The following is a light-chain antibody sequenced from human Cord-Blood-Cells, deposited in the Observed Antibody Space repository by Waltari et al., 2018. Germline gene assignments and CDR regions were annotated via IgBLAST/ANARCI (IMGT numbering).Light chain of an antibody. CDR2: DVS. CDR3: SSYTSSSTYV. CDR1: SSHVGGYNY. J-gene: IGLJ1*01. V-gene: IGLV2-14*01. Sequence: QSALTQPASVSGSPGPSITISCPGTSSHVGGYNYVSWYQQNPGKAPKLMIYDVSNRPSGVSNRFSGSKSGNTASLTISGLQAEDEADYYCSSYTSSSTYVFGTGTKVTVL.